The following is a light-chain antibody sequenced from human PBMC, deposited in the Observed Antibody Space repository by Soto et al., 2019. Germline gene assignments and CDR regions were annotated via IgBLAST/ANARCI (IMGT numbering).Light chain of an antibody. J-gene: IGKJ3*01. Sequence: EIVLTQSPGTLSSSPGEGATLSCRASQSVDSNYLAWYQQKPGQAPKLLIYGASNRATGIPDRFSGSGSGTDVTLTISRLKPEDFAVYYCQQYGGSPFTFGPGTTVDI. CDR3: QQYGGSPFT. V-gene: IGKV3-20*01. CDR2: GAS. CDR1: QSVDSNY.